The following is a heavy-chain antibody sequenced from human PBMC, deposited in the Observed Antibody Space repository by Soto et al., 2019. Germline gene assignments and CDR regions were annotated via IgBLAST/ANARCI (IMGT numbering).Heavy chain of an antibody. CDR2: IYWDDDK. CDR3: IQSRCGGDCLQSYASHYYYGMDV. V-gene: IGHV2-5*02. D-gene: IGHD2-21*02. CDR1: GFSLSTSGVG. Sequence: SAPTLVNATRTLTLTCTFSGFSLSTSGVGVGWIRQPPGKALEWLALIYWDDDKRYSPSLRSRLTISKDTSKNQVVLTMTNMDPVDTATYYCIQSRCGGDCLQSYASHYYYGMDVWGQGTTVTVSS. J-gene: IGHJ6*02.